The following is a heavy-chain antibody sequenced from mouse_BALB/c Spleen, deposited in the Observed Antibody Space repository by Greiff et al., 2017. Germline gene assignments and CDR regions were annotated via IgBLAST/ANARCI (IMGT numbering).Heavy chain of an antibody. D-gene: IGHD2-2*01. V-gene: IGHV5-6-5*01. Sequence: EVQVVESGGGLVKPGGSLKLSCAASGFTFSSYAMSWVRQTPEKRLEWVASISSGGSTYYPDSVKGRFTISRDNARNILYLQMSSLRSEDTAMYYCARGPLIYYGYDGDYWGQGTTLTVSS. CDR1: GFTFSSYA. CDR3: ARGPLIYYGYDGDY. J-gene: IGHJ2*01. CDR2: ISSGGST.